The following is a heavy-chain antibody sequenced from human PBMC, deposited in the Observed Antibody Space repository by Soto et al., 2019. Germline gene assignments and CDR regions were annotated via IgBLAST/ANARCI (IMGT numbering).Heavy chain of an antibody. CDR3: ARSGGEYDFWSGYRSGWFDP. CDR1: GGTFSSYA. D-gene: IGHD3-3*01. J-gene: IGHJ5*02. CDR2: IIPIFGTA. V-gene: IGHV1-69*13. Sequence: SVKVSCKASGGTFSSYAISWVRQAPGQGLEWMGGIIPIFGTANYAQKFQGRVTITADESTSTAYMELSSLRSEDTAVYYCARSGGEYDFWSGYRSGWFDPWGQGTLVTVSS.